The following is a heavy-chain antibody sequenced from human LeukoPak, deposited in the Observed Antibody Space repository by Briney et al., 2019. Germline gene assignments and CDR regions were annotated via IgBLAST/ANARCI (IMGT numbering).Heavy chain of an antibody. CDR1: GFTLSSYA. V-gene: IGHV3-30-3*01. CDR2: ISYDGSNK. J-gene: IGHJ6*03. CDR3: ARADSNWYYYYMDV. Sequence: GGSLRLSCAASGFTLSSYAMHWVRQAPGKGLEWVAVISYDGSNKYYADSVKGRFTISRDNSKNTLYLQMNSLRAEDTAVYYCARADSNWYYYYMDVWGKGTTVTVSS. D-gene: IGHD4-11*01.